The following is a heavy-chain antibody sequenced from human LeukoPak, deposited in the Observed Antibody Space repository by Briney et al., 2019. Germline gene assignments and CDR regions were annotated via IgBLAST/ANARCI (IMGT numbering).Heavy chain of an antibody. J-gene: IGHJ4*02. D-gene: IGHD3-22*01. CDR2: IDPSDSYT. Sequence: NHGESLRISCQGSGYSFITSWISWVRQMPGRGLEWMGRIDPSDSYTNYNPSFQGHVTISADKSISTAYLQWSSLKASDTAMYYCARLSYDSSGYCDYWGQGTLVTVSS. V-gene: IGHV5-10-1*01. CDR1: GYSFITSW. CDR3: ARLSYDSSGYCDY.